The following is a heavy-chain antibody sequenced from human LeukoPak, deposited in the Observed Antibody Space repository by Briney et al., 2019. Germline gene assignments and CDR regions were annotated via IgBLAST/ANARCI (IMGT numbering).Heavy chain of an antibody. Sequence: GSLRLSCAASGFTFSTFAMIWVRQPPGKGPEWIGEIDRYGDTKYNPSLKSRVTISLDTSKNQFSLKVGSVTAADTAVYYCARHIIGRWLGDDYSYYIDVWGKGTTVTISS. CDR1: GFTFSTFA. CDR3: ARHIIGRWLGDDYSYYIDV. CDR2: IDRYGDT. D-gene: IGHD3-10*01. J-gene: IGHJ6*03. V-gene: IGHV4-34*01.